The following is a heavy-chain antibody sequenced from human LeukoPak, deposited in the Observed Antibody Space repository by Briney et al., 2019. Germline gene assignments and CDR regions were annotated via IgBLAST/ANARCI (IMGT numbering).Heavy chain of an antibody. V-gene: IGHV4-59*01. CDR2: IYYSGST. CDR3: AREAAMVPGQFDY. CDR1: GVSISSYY. D-gene: IGHD5-18*01. Sequence: PSETLSLTCTVSGVSISSYYWSWLRQPPGKGLEWFGYIYYSGSTNYNPSLKSRVTISVDTSKNQFSLKLSSVTAADTAVYYCAREAAMVPGQFDYWGQGTLVTVSS. J-gene: IGHJ4*02.